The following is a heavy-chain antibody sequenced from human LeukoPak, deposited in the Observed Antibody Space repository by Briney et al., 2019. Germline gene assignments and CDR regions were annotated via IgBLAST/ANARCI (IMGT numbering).Heavy chain of an antibody. CDR2: IYYTGST. CDR1: GESISSGGYF. V-gene: IGHV4-31*03. Sequence: SQTLSLTCSVSGESISSGGYFWTWIRQHPGKGLEWIGYIYYTGSTYYNPSLQSRVTISVDTSKKQFTLKLSSVTAADTAVYYCASALRVSTSWYLDSWGQGTLVTVSS. CDR3: ASALRVSTSWYLDS. J-gene: IGHJ4*02. D-gene: IGHD2-2*01.